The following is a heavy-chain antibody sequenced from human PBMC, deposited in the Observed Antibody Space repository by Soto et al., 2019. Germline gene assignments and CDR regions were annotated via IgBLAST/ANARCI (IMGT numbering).Heavy chain of an antibody. CDR2: IYYTGST. CDR1: SGSLRNYY. Sequence: QVQLQESGPGLVKPSETLSLTCTVSSGSLRNYYWSWVRQPPGKGLEWLTYIYYTGSTNYSPSLKSRLTISVDTSKNQFSLRLTSVTAADTAVYYCARAMSGSYFLFDNWGQGTLVTVTS. J-gene: IGHJ4*02. D-gene: IGHD1-26*01. CDR3: ARAMSGSYFLFDN. V-gene: IGHV4-59*01.